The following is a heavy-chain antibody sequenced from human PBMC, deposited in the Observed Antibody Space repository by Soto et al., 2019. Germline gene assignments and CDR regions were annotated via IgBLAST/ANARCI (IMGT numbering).Heavy chain of an antibody. CDR1: GFTFTSYG. CDR3: ARWGDCISTSCYTDAFDI. V-gene: IGHV3-30*03. D-gene: IGHD2-2*02. J-gene: IGHJ3*02. CDR2: ISYDGGLQ. Sequence: GGSLRLSCAASGFTFTSYGMHWVRQAPGTRLEWVAVISYDGGLQHYADSVKGRFTISRDNSKNTLYLQMNSLRAEDTAVYYCARWGDCISTSCYTDAFDIWGQGTMVTVSS.